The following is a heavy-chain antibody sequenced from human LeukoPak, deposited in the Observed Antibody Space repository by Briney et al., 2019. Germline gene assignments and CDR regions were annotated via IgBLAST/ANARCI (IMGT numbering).Heavy chain of an antibody. V-gene: IGHV4-4*07. CDR3: AXXXXVVPAAYSTYYFDY. Sequence: SETLSLTCTVSGGSISSYYWSWIRQPAGKGLEWIGRIYTSGSTNYNPSLKSRVTMSVDTSKNQFSLKLSSVTAADTAVYYCAXXXXVVPAAYSTYYFDYWGQGTLVTVSS. J-gene: IGHJ4*02. CDR1: GGSISSYY. D-gene: IGHD2-2*01. CDR2: IYTSGST.